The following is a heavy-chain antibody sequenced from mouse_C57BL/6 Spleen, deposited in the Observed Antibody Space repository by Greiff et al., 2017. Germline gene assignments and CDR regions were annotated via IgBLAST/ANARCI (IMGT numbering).Heavy chain of an antibody. CDR2: IDPETGGT. Sequence: QVQLQQSGAELVRPGASVTLSCKASGYTFTDYEMHWVKQTPVHGLEWIGAIDPETGGTAYNQKFKGKAILTADKSSSTAYMELRSLTSEDSAVYYCTRRGEYDVNYAMDYWGQGTSVTVSS. CDR3: TRRGEYDVNYAMDY. D-gene: IGHD2-14*01. J-gene: IGHJ4*01. CDR1: GYTFTDYE. V-gene: IGHV1-15*01.